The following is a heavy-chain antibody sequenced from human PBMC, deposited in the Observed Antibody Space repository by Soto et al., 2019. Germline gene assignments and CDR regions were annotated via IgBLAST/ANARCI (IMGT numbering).Heavy chain of an antibody. J-gene: IGHJ5*01. D-gene: IGHD2-2*01. CDR2: ISMTTSYV. CDR1: GFTFSRYG. V-gene: IGHV3-21*01. Sequence: EVQLVESGGGLVKPGGSLRLSCAASGFTFSRYGMSWVRQAPGKGLEWVSSISMTTSYVYYADSVKGGFSISRENAKKILYMEMYALRTEDTAVYYCARDPSEGRVGNWFESWGQGTLVTVSS. CDR3: ARDPSEGRVGNWFES.